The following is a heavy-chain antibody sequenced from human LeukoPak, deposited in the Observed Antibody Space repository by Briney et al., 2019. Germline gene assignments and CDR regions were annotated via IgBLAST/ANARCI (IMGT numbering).Heavy chain of an antibody. V-gene: IGHV3-23*01. CDR3: AKDRRGNAPRGAFDT. CDR2: ICGGGGAT. D-gene: IGHD1-1*01. Sequence: GGSLRLCCAASARTRSSYARSWVRRAPGKGLKRVSAICGGGGATFYADSVKGRFTISRDNSKNTLYLQMNGLRAEDTAVYYCAKDRRGNAPRGAFDTWGQGTMVTVSS. CDR1: ARTRSSYA. J-gene: IGHJ3*02.